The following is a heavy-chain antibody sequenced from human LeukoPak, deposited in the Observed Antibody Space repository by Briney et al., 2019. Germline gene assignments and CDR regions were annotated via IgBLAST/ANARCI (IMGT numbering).Heavy chain of an antibody. CDR2: ISYDGSNE. D-gene: IGHD6-13*01. CDR1: GFIFSSYG. CDR3: ARSIPYGTTWYGRSDY. V-gene: IGHV3-30*03. Sequence: PGGSLRLSCAASGFIFSSYGMHWVRQAPGKGLEWVAVISYDGSNEYYADSVKGRFTISRDNSKNTLYMEVNSLRAEDTAVYSCARSIPYGTTWYGRSDYWGQGTLVTVSS. J-gene: IGHJ4*02.